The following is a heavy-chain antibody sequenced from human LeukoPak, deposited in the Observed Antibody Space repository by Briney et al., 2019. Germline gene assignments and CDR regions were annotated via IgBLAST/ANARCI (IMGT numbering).Heavy chain of an antibody. D-gene: IGHD6-19*01. V-gene: IGHV4-59*01. CDR2: VYYSGST. CDR1: GGSISSYY. J-gene: IGHJ5*02. CDR3: ARDRKQWLRGPFDP. Sequence: PSETLSLTCSVSGGSISSYYWYWIRQPPGKGLEWIGYVYYSGSTNYNPSLKSRVTISVDTSKNQFSLKLRSVTAADTAVYYCARDRKQWLRGPFDPWGQGTLVTVSS.